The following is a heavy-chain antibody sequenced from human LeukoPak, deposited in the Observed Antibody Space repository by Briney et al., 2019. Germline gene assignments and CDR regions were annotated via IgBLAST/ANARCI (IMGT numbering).Heavy chain of an antibody. CDR2: VYYRGST. D-gene: IGHD6-13*01. V-gene: IGHV4-39*07. J-gene: IGHJ4*02. CDR3: ARSSSSWIFDY. CDR1: GGSISSSSYY. Sequence: SETLSLTCTVSGGSISSSSYYWGWIRQPPGKGLEWIGSVYYRGSTNYNPSLKSRVTISVDKSKNQFSLKLTSVTAADTAVYYCARSSSSWIFDYWGQGTQVTVSS.